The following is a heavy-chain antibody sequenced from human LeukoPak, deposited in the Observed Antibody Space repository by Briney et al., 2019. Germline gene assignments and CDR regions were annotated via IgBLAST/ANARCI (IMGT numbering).Heavy chain of an antibody. CDR1: GFTLSSYW. J-gene: IGHJ3*01. CDR2: IKQDGSVK. D-gene: IGHD2-2*01. CDR3: ARDQGYCTSASCRGDAFDV. V-gene: IGHV3-7*01. Sequence: GGSLRLSCAASGFTLSSYWMSWVRQAPGKGLEWVAKIKQDGSVKYYVDSVKGRFTISRDNAKNSLSLQMNSLRAEDTAVYYCARDQGYCTSASCRGDAFDVWGQGSMVSVSS.